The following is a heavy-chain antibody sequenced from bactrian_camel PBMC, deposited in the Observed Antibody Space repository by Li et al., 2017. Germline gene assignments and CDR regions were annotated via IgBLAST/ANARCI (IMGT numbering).Heavy chain of an antibody. V-gene: IGHV3S40*01. CDR1: GYILSSSK. J-gene: IGHJ4*01. D-gene: IGHD1*01. CDR2: NRMGSGST. CDR3: AADDVCPLRDWREYNY. Sequence: VQLVESGGGSVQAGGSLRLSCTASGYILSSSKCVGWFRQAPGKEREGVASNRMGSGSTAYAGSVKDRFTISLDNAKNTVYLQMKSLKPEDTAMYYCAADDVCPLRDWREYNYWGKGTQVTVS.